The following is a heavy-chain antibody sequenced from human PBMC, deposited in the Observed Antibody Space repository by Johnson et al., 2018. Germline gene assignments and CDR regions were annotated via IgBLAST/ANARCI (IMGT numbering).Heavy chain of an antibody. CDR3: AKCLGNYESYYYGMDG. D-gene: IGHD4-11*01. J-gene: IGHJ6*02. Sequence: VQLVESGGGVVQPGRSLRLSCAASGFTFTSYGMHWVRQAPGQGLEWVAVISYDGGNKYYAAPVKGRFTISRDTSKNTLYLQMNSLRAEDTAVYYRAKCLGNYESYYYGMDGWGQGTTVTVSS. CDR1: GFTFTSYG. V-gene: IGHV3-30*18. CDR2: ISYDGGNK.